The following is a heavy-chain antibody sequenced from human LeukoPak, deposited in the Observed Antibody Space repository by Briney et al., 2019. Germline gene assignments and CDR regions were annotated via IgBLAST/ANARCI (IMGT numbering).Heavy chain of an antibody. D-gene: IGHD1-20*01. CDR3: TTDSFITGTSLFDY. CDR1: GFTFNDAW. V-gene: IGHV3-15*01. J-gene: IGHJ4*02. CDR2: IKSKTDGGTT. Sequence: GGSLRLSCAASGFTFNDAWMTWVRQAPGKGLEWVGRIKSKTDGGTTDYAAPVKGRFTISRDDSKNTLYLQMNSLKTEDTAVYYCTTDSFITGTSLFDYWGQGTLVTVSS.